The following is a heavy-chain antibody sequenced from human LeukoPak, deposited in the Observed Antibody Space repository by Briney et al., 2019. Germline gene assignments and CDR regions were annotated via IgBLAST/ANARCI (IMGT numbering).Heavy chain of an antibody. Sequence: GGSLRLSCAASGFTFSSYSMNWVRQAPGKGLEWVSYISSSSSTIYYADSVKGRFTISRDNAKNSLYLQMNSLRAEDTAVYYCARDSKGWELLGLIDYWGQGTLVTVSS. CDR1: GFTFSSYS. V-gene: IGHV3-48*01. CDR2: ISSSSSTI. D-gene: IGHD1-26*01. J-gene: IGHJ4*02. CDR3: ARDSKGWELLGLIDY.